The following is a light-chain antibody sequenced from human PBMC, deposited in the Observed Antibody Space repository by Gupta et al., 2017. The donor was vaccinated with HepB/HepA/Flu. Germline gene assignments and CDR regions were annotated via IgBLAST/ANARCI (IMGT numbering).Light chain of an antibody. J-gene: IGLJ2*01. CDR2: QDS. Sequence: SYELTQPPSVSVSPGQTATFTCSGDKLGEKFANWYQQRPGQSPVLVIYQDSKRPSGIPERLSGSNSGTTATLTIRGTQAMDEADYYCQAWDSYNVVFGGGTKLTVL. V-gene: IGLV3-1*01. CDR1: KLGEKF. CDR3: QAWDSYNVV.